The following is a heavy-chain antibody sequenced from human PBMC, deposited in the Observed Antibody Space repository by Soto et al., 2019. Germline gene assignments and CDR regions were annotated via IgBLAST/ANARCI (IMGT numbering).Heavy chain of an antibody. J-gene: IGHJ6*02. CDR1: GYSFTSYW. CDR3: ARLSSSGFFFYYGMDV. V-gene: IGHV5-51*01. Sequence: GGSLKLSCKGSGYSFTSYWIGWVRQMPGNGLEWMGIIYPGDSDTRYSPSFQGQVTTSADKSISTAYLQWSSLQASDTAMYYCARLSSSGFFFYYGMDVWGQGTTVTVSS. D-gene: IGHD6-6*01. CDR2: IYPGDSDT.